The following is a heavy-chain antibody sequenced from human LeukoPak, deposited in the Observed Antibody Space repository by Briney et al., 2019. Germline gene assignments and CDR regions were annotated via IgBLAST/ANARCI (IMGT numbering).Heavy chain of an antibody. D-gene: IGHD4-17*01. CDR2: INHSGST. V-gene: IGHV4-34*01. Sequence: SETLSLTCAVYGGSFSGYYWSWIRQPPGKGLEWIGEINHSGSTNYNPSLKSRVTISVDTSKNQFSLKLSSVTAADTAVYHCARGTMTTVTYYFDYWGQGTLVTVSS. J-gene: IGHJ4*02. CDR1: GGSFSGYY. CDR3: ARGTMTTVTYYFDY.